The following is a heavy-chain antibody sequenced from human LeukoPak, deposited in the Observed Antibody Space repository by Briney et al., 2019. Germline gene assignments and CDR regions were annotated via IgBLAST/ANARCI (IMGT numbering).Heavy chain of an antibody. V-gene: IGHV4-4*07. CDR2: IYTSGST. Sequence: QASETLSLTCTVSGGSISSYYWSWIRQPAGKGLEWIGRIYTSGSTNYNPSLKSRVTMSVDTSKNQFSLKLSSVTAADTAVYYCARDEVTTVTTGLNWFDPWGQGTLVTVSS. D-gene: IGHD4-11*01. CDR3: ARDEVTTVTTGLNWFDP. CDR1: GGSISSYY. J-gene: IGHJ5*02.